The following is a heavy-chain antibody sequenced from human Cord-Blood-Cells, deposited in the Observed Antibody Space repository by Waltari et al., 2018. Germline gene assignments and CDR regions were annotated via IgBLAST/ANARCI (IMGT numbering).Heavy chain of an antibody. CDR2: INHSGST. D-gene: IGHD4-17*01. CDR1: GGSFSGYY. J-gene: IGHJ4*02. Sequence: QVQLQQWGAGLLKPSETLSLTCAVYGGSFSGYYWSWIRPPPGKGLDWIGEINHSGSTNYNPSLKRRVTISVDTSKNQFSLKLSSVTAADTAVYYCARRGDGDYRYYFDYWGQGTLVTVSS. CDR3: ARRGDGDYRYYFDY. V-gene: IGHV4-34*01.